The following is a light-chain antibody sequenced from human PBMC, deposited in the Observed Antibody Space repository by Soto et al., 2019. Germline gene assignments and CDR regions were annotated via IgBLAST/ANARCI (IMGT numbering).Light chain of an antibody. Sequence: QAVVTQEPSLTVSPGGTVTLTGGSSTGDVTSGHYSYWYQQKPGQAPRTLIYNTNNKQSWTPARFSGSLLGGRAALTLSGAQPEDEADYYCLLSFDGARVFGGGTKLTVL. V-gene: IGLV7-46*01. CDR2: NTN. CDR3: LLSFDGARV. J-gene: IGLJ3*02. CDR1: TGDVTSGHY.